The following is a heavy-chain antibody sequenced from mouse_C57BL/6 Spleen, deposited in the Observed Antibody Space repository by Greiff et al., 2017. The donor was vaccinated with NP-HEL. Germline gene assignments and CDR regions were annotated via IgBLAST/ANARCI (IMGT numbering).Heavy chain of an antibody. V-gene: IGHV1-5*01. CDR2: IYPGNSDT. CDR3: CDGYYGGYFDY. J-gene: IGHJ2*01. D-gene: IGHD2-3*01. CDR1: GYTFTSYW. Sequence: EVQLQQSGTVLARPGASVKMSCKTSGYTFTSYWMHWVKQRPGQGLEWIGAIYPGNSDTSYNQKFKGKAKLTAVTSASTAYMELSSLTNEDSAVYYCCDGYYGGYFDYWGQGTTLTVSS.